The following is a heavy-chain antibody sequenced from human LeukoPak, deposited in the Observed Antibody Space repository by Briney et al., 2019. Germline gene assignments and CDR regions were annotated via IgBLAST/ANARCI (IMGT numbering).Heavy chain of an antibody. D-gene: IGHD6-13*01. CDR2: INHSGST. CDR3: ARKKQQPPVFAFDI. CDR1: GGSFSGCY. V-gene: IGHV4-34*01. Sequence: PSETLSLTCAVYGGSFSGCYWSWIRQPPGKGLEWIGEINHSGSTNYNPSLKSRVTISVDTSKNQFSLKLSSVTAADTAVYYCARKKQQPPVFAFDIWGQGTMVTVSS. J-gene: IGHJ3*02.